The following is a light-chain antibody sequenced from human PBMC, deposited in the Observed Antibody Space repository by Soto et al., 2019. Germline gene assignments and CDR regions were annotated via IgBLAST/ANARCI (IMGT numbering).Light chain of an antibody. CDR1: QDISSY. CDR3: QQLNSYPKT. V-gene: IGKV1-9*01. Sequence: DIQLTQSPSFLSASVGDRVTITCRASQDISSYLAWYQQKPGKAPKLLIYAASTLQRGVPSRFSGSGSGTEFTLTISSLQPEDFATYYCQQLNSYPKTFGQGTKLEIK. CDR2: AAS. J-gene: IGKJ2*01.